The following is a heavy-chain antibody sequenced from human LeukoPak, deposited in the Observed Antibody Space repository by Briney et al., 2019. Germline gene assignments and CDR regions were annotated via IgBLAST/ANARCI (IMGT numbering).Heavy chain of an antibody. J-gene: IGHJ4*02. D-gene: IGHD2/OR15-2a*01. V-gene: IGHV3-23*01. Sequence: GGSLRLSCGGSGFTFSRDTMSWVRQAPGRGLGWVSAISNTGGRTDYADSVKGRFTISRDNSKSTLYLQMDSLRAEDTAVYYCARDEDTSALSEYWGQGTLVAVSS. CDR3: ARDEDTSALSEY. CDR1: GFTFSRDT. CDR2: ISNTGGRT.